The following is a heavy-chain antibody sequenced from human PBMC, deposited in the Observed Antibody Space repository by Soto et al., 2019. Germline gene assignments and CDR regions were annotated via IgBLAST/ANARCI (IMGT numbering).Heavy chain of an antibody. CDR2: IRSKTNSYAT. CDR1: VLTFGGSA. Sequence: GGSLRLSCSASVLTFGGSAMHWFRQASGKGLEWVGHIRSKTNSYATAYAESVKGRFTISRDDSMNTAYLQMNSLKTEDTAVYFCTRQTDAVQWLVVPTDYNFDYWGQGTLVTVSS. D-gene: IGHD6-19*01. V-gene: IGHV3-73*01. CDR3: TRQTDAVQWLVVPTDYNFDY. J-gene: IGHJ4*02.